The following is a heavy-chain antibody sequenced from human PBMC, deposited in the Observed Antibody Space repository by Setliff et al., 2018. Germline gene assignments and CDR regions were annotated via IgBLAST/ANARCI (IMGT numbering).Heavy chain of an antibody. CDR2: INPNSGGT. CDR3: ARESRVAATNDH. CDR1: GYTFTGFY. Sequence: PGASVKVSCKASGYTFTGFYMHWVRQAPGQGLEWMGWINPNSGGTNYAQKFQGRVTMTTDTSISTAYMEVSRLTSDDTAVYYCARESRVAATNDHWGQGILVTVSS. J-gene: IGHJ4*02. D-gene: IGHD2-15*01. V-gene: IGHV1-2*02.